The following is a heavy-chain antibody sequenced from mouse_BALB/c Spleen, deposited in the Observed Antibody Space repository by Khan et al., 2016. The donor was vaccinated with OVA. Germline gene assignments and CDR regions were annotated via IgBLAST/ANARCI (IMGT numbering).Heavy chain of an antibody. Sequence: EVQLDESGPGLVKPSQSLSLTCTVTGYSITSEYAWNWIRQFPGNKLEWMGYINYSGNTRFNPSLKSRTSITRDTSKNQFFLQLNSVTTEDTATYYCARKDYYDYDPFPYWGQGTLVTVSA. CDR2: INYSGNT. J-gene: IGHJ3*01. CDR1: GYSITSEYA. D-gene: IGHD2-4*01. CDR3: ARKDYYDYDPFPY. V-gene: IGHV3-2*02.